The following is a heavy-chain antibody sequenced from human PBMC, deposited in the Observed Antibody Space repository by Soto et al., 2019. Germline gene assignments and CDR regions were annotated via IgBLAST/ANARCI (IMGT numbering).Heavy chain of an antibody. CDR3: ARDQGISYYFDY. CDR2: IWYDGSNK. J-gene: IGHJ4*02. D-gene: IGHD3-10*01. Sequence: GGSLRLSCAASGFTFSSYGMHWVRQAPGKGLEWVAVIWYDGSNKYYADSVKGRFTISRDNSKNTLYLQMNSLRAEDTAVYYCARDQGISYYFDYWGQGTLVTVSS. V-gene: IGHV3-33*01. CDR1: GFTFSSYG.